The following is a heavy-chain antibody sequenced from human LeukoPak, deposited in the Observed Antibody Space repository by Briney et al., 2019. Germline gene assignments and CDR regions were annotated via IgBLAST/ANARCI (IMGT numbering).Heavy chain of an antibody. J-gene: IGHJ3*02. CDR2: ISGSGGST. Sequence: PGGSLRLSCAASGFTFSSYAMSWVRQAPGKGLEWVSAISGSGGSTYYADSVKGRFTISRDNSKNTLYLQMNSLRAEDTAVYYCALWFGELFDAFDIWGQGTMVTVSS. CDR3: ALWFGELFDAFDI. V-gene: IGHV3-23*01. CDR1: GFTFSSYA. D-gene: IGHD3-10*01.